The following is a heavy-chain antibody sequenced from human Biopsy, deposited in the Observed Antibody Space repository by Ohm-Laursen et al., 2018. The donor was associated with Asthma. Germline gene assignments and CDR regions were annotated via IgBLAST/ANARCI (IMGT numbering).Heavy chain of an antibody. V-gene: IGHV3-30*03. CDR1: EFILSNYD. D-gene: IGHD6-6*01. J-gene: IGHJ4*02. CDR3: ARGDWYGSASNGY. CDR2: LSYNGNNK. Sequence: SLRLSCTASEFILSNYDMHWVRQAPGKGLEWVAVLSYNGNNKYYADSVRGRFTISRDNSENTLYLQMNSLRVEDTAVYYCARGDWYGSASNGYWGQGTLVTVSA.